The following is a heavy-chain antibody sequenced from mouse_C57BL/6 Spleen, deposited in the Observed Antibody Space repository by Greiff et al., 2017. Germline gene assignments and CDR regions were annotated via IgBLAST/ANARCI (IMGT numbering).Heavy chain of an antibody. D-gene: IGHD1-1*01. Sequence: EVQLQQSGAELVRPGASVKLSCTASGFNIKDDYMHWVKQRPEQGLEWIGWIDPENGDTEYASKFQGKATITADTSSNTAYLQLSSLTSEDTAVYYCTLVATDYFDYWGQGTTLTVSS. CDR3: TLVATDYFDY. CDR2: IDPENGDT. CDR1: GFNIKDDY. J-gene: IGHJ2*01. V-gene: IGHV14-4*01.